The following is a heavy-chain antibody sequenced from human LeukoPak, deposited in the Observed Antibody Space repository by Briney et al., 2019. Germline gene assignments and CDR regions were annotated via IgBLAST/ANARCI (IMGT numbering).Heavy chain of an antibody. V-gene: IGHV3-30*02. CDR3: TKKGCSGGACPYYDWYFDL. J-gene: IGHJ2*01. CDR1: GFTFSSYG. CDR2: IKSDGGDI. Sequence: GGSLRLSCAASGFTFSSYGMHWVRQAPGKGLEWVAFIKSDGGDISYADSVKGRFTISRDNSENTLSLQMNSLRTEDTALYYCTKKGCSGGACPYYDWYFDLWGRGTLVTVSS. D-gene: IGHD5-12*01.